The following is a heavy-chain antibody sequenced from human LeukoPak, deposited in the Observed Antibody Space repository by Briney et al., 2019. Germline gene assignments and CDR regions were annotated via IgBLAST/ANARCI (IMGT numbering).Heavy chain of an antibody. CDR2: IYYDGSNQ. CDR1: GLRFRNYG. D-gene: IGHD1-26*01. Sequence: GGSLRLSCVVSGLRFRNYGMHWVRQAPGKGLEWVAVIYYDGSNQYYADSVKGRFTVSRDNAKNTLHLQMDSLRAEDTAVYYCATDRNSGKYYDYWGQGTLVTVSS. CDR3: ATDRNSGKYYDY. J-gene: IGHJ4*02. V-gene: IGHV3-33*01.